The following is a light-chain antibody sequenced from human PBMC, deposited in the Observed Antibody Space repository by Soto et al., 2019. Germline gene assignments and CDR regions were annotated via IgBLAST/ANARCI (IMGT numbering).Light chain of an antibody. CDR2: GTS. Sequence: EIVMTQSPATLSVSPGERATLSCRASQSVSSSLAWYQHKPGQAPRLLIYGTSIRATGIPARFSGSGSGTQLTLTISSLQSEDFAAYSCQQYSNRYTFGQGTKLEIK. CDR3: QQYSNRYT. J-gene: IGKJ2*01. V-gene: IGKV3D-15*01. CDR1: QSVSSS.